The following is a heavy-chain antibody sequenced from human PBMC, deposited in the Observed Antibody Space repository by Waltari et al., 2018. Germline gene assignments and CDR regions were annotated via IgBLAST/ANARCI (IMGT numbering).Heavy chain of an antibody. CDR1: GGSISRSSYY. CDR3: AIYGDYSFDY. J-gene: IGHJ4*02. Sequence: QLQLQESGPGLVKPSETLSLTCTVSGGSISRSSYYWGWIRQPPGKGLEWIGSIYYSGSTYYNPSLKSRVTISVDTSKNQFSLKLSSVTAADTAVYYCAIYGDYSFDYWGQGTLVTVSS. V-gene: IGHV4-39*07. CDR2: IYYSGST. D-gene: IGHD4-17*01.